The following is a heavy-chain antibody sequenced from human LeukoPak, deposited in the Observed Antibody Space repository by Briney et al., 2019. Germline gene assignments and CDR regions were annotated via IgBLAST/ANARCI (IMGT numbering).Heavy chain of an antibody. CDR2: IYYSGSA. V-gene: IGHV4-39*01. Sequence: SETLFLTCTVSNGSMSSGSYYWGWIRHSPGKGLEWIGSIYYSGSAYYNPSLKSRVTISAETSKTQFSLKLNSVTAADTAVYYCARHDFSGSYSSFDPWGQGTLVTVSS. CDR3: ARHDFSGSYSSFDP. CDR1: NGSMSSGSYY. D-gene: IGHD1-26*01. J-gene: IGHJ5*02.